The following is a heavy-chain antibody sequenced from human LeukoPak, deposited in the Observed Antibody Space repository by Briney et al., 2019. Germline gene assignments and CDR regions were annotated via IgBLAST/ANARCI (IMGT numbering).Heavy chain of an antibody. D-gene: IGHD3-9*01. V-gene: IGHV3-21*04. J-gene: IGHJ4*02. CDR2: ISSSSSYI. CDR1: GFTFSSYS. Sequence: GGSLRLSCAASGFTFSSYSMNWVRQAPGKGLEWVSSISSSSSYIYYADSVKGRFTIPRDNAKNSLYLQMNSLRAEDTAVYYCAKAPPAIDWLLDYWGQGTLVTVSS. CDR3: AKAPPAIDWLLDY.